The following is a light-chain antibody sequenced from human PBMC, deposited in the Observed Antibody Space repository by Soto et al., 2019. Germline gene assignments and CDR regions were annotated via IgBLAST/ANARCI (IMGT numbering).Light chain of an antibody. CDR2: AAS. CDR1: QSISSY. J-gene: IGKJ5*01. Sequence: DIQMTQSPSSLSASVGDRVTITCRASQSISSYLNWFQQNPGKAPKLLIYAASSLQSGVPSRFSGSGSGTDFTLTISSLQPEDFATYYCQQFNSYPLTFGQGTRLEIK. V-gene: IGKV1-39*01. CDR3: QQFNSYPLT.